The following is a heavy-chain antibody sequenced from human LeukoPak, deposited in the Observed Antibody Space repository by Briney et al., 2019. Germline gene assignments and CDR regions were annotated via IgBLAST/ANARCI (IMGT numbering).Heavy chain of an antibody. CDR1: GFTFTTYW. D-gene: IGHD2-15*01. V-gene: IGHV3-7*04. J-gene: IGHJ4*02. CDR3: ARGRFCSSGSCYGDY. Sequence: GGSLRLSCVASGFTFTTYWMSWVRQAPGKGLGWVANKKQDGSEKYYVDSVKGRFTISRDNAKNSVYLQMNSLRAEDTAVYYCARGRFCSSGSCYGDYWGQGTLVTVSS. CDR2: KKQDGSEK.